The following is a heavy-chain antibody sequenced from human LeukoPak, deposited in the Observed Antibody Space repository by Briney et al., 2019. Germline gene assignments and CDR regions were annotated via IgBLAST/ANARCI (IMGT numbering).Heavy chain of an antibody. J-gene: IGHJ4*02. CDR2: ISGSGGST. D-gene: IGHD5-12*01. Sequence: PGGSLRLSCAASRFTFSSYAMSWVRQAPGKGLEWVSAISGSGGSTYYADSVKGRFTISRDNSKNTLHLQMNSLRAEDTAVYYCAKDRVATTLFDYWGQGTLVTVSS. CDR3: AKDRVATTLFDY. V-gene: IGHV3-23*01. CDR1: RFTFSSYA.